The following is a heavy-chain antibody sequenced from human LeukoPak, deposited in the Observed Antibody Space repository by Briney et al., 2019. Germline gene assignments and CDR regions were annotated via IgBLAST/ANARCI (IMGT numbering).Heavy chain of an antibody. J-gene: IGHJ5*02. Sequence: KPSETLSLTCAVYGGSFSGYYWSWIRQPPGKGLEWIGEINHSGSTNYNPSLKSRVTISVDTSKNQFSLKVSSVTAADAAVYYCARHEADSSSWYWFDPWGQGTLVTVPS. CDR1: GGSFSGYY. D-gene: IGHD6-13*01. CDR3: ARHEADSSSWYWFDP. V-gene: IGHV4-34*01. CDR2: INHSGST.